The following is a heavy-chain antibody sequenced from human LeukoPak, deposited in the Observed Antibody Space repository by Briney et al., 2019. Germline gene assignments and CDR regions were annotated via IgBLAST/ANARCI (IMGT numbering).Heavy chain of an antibody. CDR3: ARSGSGVYDSSGYYYALDY. CDR2: ISSSGSTI. V-gene: IGHV3-11*01. CDR1: GFTFSDYY. J-gene: IGHJ4*02. D-gene: IGHD3-22*01. Sequence: GGSLKLSCAASGFTFSDYYMSWIRQAPGKGLEWVSYISSSGSTIYYADSVKGRFTISRDNAKNSLYLQMNSLRAEDTAVYYCARSGSGVYDSSGYYYALDYWGQGTLVTVSS.